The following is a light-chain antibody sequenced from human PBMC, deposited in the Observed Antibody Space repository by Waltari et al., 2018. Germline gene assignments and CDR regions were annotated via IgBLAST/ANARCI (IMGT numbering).Light chain of an antibody. CDR1: SSDVGSYNY. CDR2: DVT. CDR3: SSYTSSNTLV. V-gene: IGLV2-14*03. Sequence: QSALTQPASVSGSPGPSITISCTGTSSDVGSYNYASWYQQYPGKAPKVLIYDVTNRPSGVSDRFSGSKSGNTASLTISGLQAEDEADYYCSSYTSSNTLVFGGGTKLTVL. J-gene: IGLJ2*01.